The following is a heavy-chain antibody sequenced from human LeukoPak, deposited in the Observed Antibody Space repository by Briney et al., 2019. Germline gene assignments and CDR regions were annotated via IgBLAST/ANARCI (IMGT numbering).Heavy chain of an antibody. CDR1: GYTFTGYY. Sequence: ASVKVSCKASGYTFTGYYMHWVRQAPGQGLEWMGWINPNGGGTNYAQKFQGRVTMTRDTSISTAYMELSRLRSDDTAVYYCAREGFIAARPTDYYYGMDVWGQGTTVTVSS. CDR3: AREGFIAARPTDYYYGMDV. D-gene: IGHD6-6*01. V-gene: IGHV1-2*02. J-gene: IGHJ6*02. CDR2: INPNGGGT.